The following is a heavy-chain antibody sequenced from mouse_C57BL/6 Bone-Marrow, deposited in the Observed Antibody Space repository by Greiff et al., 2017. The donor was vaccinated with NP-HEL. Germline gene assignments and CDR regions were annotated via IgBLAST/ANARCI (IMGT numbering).Heavy chain of an antibody. J-gene: IGHJ2*01. V-gene: IGHV5-4*03. Sequence: EVKLVESGGGLVKPGGSLKLSCAASGFTFSSYAMSWVRQTPEKRLEWVATISDGGSYTYYPDNVKGRFTISRDNAKNNLYLQMSHLKSEDTAMYYCARNYGSSYGVDYWGQGTTLTVSS. CDR1: GFTFSSYA. D-gene: IGHD1-1*01. CDR2: ISDGGSYT. CDR3: ARNYGSSYGVDY.